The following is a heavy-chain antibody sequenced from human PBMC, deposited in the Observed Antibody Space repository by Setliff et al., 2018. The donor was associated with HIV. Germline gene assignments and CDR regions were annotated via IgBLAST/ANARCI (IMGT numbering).Heavy chain of an antibody. CDR2: INTHTGSP. CDR1: GYTFINYA. CDR3: ARALYGDYGGDINWFDP. Sequence: ASVKVSCKTSGYTFINYAMNWVRQAPGQGLEWMGWINTHTGSPTYAQAFTGRFVFSVDTSVSTAYLQISSLKAEDTAVYYCARALYGDYGGDINWFDPWGQGTLVTVSS. D-gene: IGHD4-17*01. V-gene: IGHV7-4-1*02. J-gene: IGHJ5*02.